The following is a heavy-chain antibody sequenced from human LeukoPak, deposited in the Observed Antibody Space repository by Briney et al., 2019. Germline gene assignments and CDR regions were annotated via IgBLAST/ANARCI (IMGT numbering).Heavy chain of an antibody. CDR2: INHSGST. CDR3: ARGPAIVGATWYYYYYYTDV. D-gene: IGHD1-26*01. CDR1: GGSFSGYY. J-gene: IGHJ6*03. V-gene: IGHV4-34*01. Sequence: PSETLSLTCAVYGGSFSGYYWSWIRQPPGKGLEWIGEINHSGSTNYNPSLKSRVTISVDTSKNQFSLKLSSVTAADTAVYYCARGPAIVGATWYYYYYYTDVWGKGTTVTVSS.